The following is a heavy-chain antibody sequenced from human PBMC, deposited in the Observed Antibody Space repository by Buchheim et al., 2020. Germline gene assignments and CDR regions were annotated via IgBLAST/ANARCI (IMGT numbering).Heavy chain of an antibody. V-gene: IGHV3-21*01. Sequence: EVQLVESGGGLVKPGGSLRLSCAASGFTFSSYSMNWVRQAPGKGLEWVSSISSSSSYIYYADSVKGRFNISRDNAKNSLSLQMNSLRAEDTAVYYCARVGIGYSYGSDYYYGMDVWGQGTT. J-gene: IGHJ6*02. CDR2: ISSSSSYI. CDR1: GFTFSSYS. CDR3: ARVGIGYSYGSDYYYGMDV. D-gene: IGHD5-18*01.